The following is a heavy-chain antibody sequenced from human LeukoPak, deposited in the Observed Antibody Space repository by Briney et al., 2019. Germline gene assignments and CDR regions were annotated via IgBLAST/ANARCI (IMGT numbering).Heavy chain of an antibody. V-gene: IGHV3-53*01. CDR1: GFIVSTNY. Sequence: GGSLRLSCAASGFIVSTNYMSWVRQPPGKGLEWVSFIYSDGTEYYADSVKGRFTISRDNSKNTLYLQMNSLRAEDTAVYYCATSRVTYAPFDYWGQGTLVSVSS. J-gene: IGHJ4*02. CDR3: ATSRVTYAPFDY. CDR2: IYSDGTE. D-gene: IGHD5-24*01.